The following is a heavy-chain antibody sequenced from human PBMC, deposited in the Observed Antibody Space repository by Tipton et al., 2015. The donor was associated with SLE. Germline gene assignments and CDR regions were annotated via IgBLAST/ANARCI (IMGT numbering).Heavy chain of an antibody. J-gene: IGHJ4*02. CDR2: ISSSSSYI. Sequence: SLRLSCAASGFTFSSYWMHWVRQAPGKGLEWVSSISSSSSYIYYADSVKGRFTISRDNAKNSLYLQMNSLRAEDTAVYYCAREYSSSSRPFDYWGQGTLVTVSS. D-gene: IGHD6-6*01. CDR1: GFTFSSYW. V-gene: IGHV3-21*03. CDR3: AREYSSSSRPFDY.